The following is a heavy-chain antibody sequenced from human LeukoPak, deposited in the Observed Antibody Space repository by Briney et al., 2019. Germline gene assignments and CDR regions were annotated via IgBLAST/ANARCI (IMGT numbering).Heavy chain of an antibody. D-gene: IGHD2-15*01. V-gene: IGHV4-59*06. CDR2: IYYSGST. CDR3: ARAHELGYCSGGSCPLYFQH. CDR1: GGSISSYY. Sequence: SETLSLTCTVSGGSISSYYWSWIRQHPGKGLEWIGYIYYSGSTYYNPSLKSRVTISVDTSKNQFSLKLSSVTAADTAVYYCARAHELGYCSGGSCPLYFQHWGQGTLVTVSS. J-gene: IGHJ1*01.